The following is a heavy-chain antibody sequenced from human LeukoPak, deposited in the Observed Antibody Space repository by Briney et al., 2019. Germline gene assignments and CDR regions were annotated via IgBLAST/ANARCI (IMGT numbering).Heavy chain of an antibody. V-gene: IGHV4-34*01. Sequence: PSETLSLTCAFSGGYFSGFSWSWIRQTPGQGLEWIGETNHRGSANYNPSLKSRVTISVDASKSQFSLKLSSVTAADTAVYYCARVSRWFLAVAGYADFWGQGTQVTVSS. J-gene: IGHJ4*02. CDR2: TNHRGSA. CDR3: ARVSRWFLAVAGYADF. CDR1: GGYFSGFS. D-gene: IGHD6-19*01.